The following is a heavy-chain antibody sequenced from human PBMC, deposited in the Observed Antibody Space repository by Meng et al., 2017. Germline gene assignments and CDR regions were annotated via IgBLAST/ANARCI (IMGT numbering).Heavy chain of an antibody. CDR3: ARGRPRARSGSSGWFPDY. CDR1: GFTVSSNE. Sequence: GESLKISCAASGFTVSSNEMSWVRQAAGKGLQWVSSISGDSTYYADSGKGRFTISRDNAKNSLYLQVNSLRAEDTAVYHCARGRPRARSGSSGWFPDYWGQGTLVTVSS. V-gene: IGHV3-38-3*01. D-gene: IGHD6-19*01. CDR2: ISGDST. J-gene: IGHJ4*02.